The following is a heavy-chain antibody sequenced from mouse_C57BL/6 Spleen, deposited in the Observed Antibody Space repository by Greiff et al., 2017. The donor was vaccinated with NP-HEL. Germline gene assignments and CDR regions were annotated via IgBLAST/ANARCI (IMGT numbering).Heavy chain of an antibody. CDR3: ARHLVMVTREYAMDY. CDR1: GFTFSSYG. V-gene: IGHV5-6*01. J-gene: IGHJ4*01. CDR2: ISSGGSYT. D-gene: IGHD2-2*01. Sequence: EVQLVESGGDLVKPGGSLKLSCAASGFTFSSYGMSWVRQTPDKRLEWVATISSGGSYTYYPDSVKGRFTISRDNAKNTLYLQMSSLKSEDTAMYYCARHLVMVTREYAMDYWGQGTSVTVSS.